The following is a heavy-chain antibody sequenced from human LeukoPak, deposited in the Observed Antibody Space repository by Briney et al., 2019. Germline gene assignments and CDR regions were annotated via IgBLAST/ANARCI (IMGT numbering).Heavy chain of an antibody. Sequence: SETLSLTCTVSDGSISSYYWSWIRQPAGKGLEWIGRIYTSGSTNYNPSLKSRVTMSVDTSKNQFSLKLSSVTAADTAVYYCARDYDILTGYYGGDAFDIWGQGTMVTVSS. CDR2: IYTSGST. J-gene: IGHJ3*02. D-gene: IGHD3-9*01. CDR1: DGSISSYY. V-gene: IGHV4-4*07. CDR3: ARDYDILTGYYGGDAFDI.